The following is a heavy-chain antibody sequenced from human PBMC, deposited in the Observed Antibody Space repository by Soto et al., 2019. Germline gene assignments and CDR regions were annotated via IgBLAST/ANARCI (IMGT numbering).Heavy chain of an antibody. V-gene: IGHV4-59*01. CDR1: GGSISTYY. J-gene: IGHJ4*02. D-gene: IGHD2-2*01. CDR3: VRYAGSRGSAF. Sequence: SSKTLSLTCTVSGGSISTYYWSWIRQPPGKGLEWIGYINYSGRTNYNPSLKSRVTMSLDTSKNQFSLKLRSVTAADTALFYCVRYAGSRGSAFWGQGSMVPVSS. CDR2: INYSGRT.